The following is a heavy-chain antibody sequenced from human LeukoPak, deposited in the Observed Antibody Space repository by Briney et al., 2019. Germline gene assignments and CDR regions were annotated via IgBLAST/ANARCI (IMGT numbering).Heavy chain of an antibody. J-gene: IGHJ4*02. CDR1: GFTFSSYA. CDR3: AKDLGIIAAAGTDY. Sequence: PGGSLRLSCAASGFTFSSYAMSWVRQAPGKGLEWVSAISGSGGSTYYADSVKGRFTVSRDNSKNTLYLQMNSLRAEDTAVYYCAKDLGIIAAAGTDYWGQGTLVTVSS. V-gene: IGHV3-23*01. CDR2: ISGSGGST. D-gene: IGHD6-13*01.